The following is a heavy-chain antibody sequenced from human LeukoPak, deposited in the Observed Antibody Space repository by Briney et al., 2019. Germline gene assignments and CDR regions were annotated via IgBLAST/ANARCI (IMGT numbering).Heavy chain of an antibody. J-gene: IGHJ4*02. Sequence: GGSLRLSCAASGFTFTNFCIHWVRQAPGEGLEWVASIQSDVGNKYYAVSMKGRFTISKDNSKNTVDMEMNSLRAEDTAVYYCARDRGWAVDFWGQGALVTVSS. CDR3: ARDRGWAVDF. CDR1: GFTFTNFC. CDR2: IQSDVGNK. V-gene: IGHV3-30*02. D-gene: IGHD6-19*01.